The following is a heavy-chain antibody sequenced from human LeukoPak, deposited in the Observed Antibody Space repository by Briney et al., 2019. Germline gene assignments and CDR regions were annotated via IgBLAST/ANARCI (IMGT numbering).Heavy chain of an antibody. D-gene: IGHD1-26*01. V-gene: IGHV3-23*01. CDR2: ISGSGGST. CDR3: APRPSGSYYGPDY. J-gene: IGHJ4*02. CDR1: GFTFSGFW. Sequence: TGGSLRLSCAASGFTFSGFWMSWIRQAPGKGLEWVSAISGSGGSTYYADSVKGRFTISRDNSKNTLYLQMNSLRAEDTAVYYCAPRPSGSYYGPDYWGQGTLVTVSS.